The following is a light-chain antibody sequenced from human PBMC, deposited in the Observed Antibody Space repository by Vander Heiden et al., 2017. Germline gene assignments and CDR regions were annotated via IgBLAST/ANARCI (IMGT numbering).Light chain of an antibody. J-gene: IGKJ2*01. Sequence: DIQMTQSPSSLSASVGDRVTITCRASQSISTSLNWYQQKPGKAPKLLIYDASSLQGGVPSRFSGSGSGTDFTLTISSLQPEDFANYHCQQSYSIPPTFGQWTKLEIK. CDR1: QSISTS. CDR3: QQSYSIPPT. V-gene: IGKV1-39*01. CDR2: DAS.